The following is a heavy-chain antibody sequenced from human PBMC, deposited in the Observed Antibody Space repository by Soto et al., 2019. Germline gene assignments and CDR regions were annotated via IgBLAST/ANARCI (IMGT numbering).Heavy chain of an antibody. CDR2: IKNKIDGWTT. Sequence: EVQLVESGGGLVKPGGSLRLSCAASGFTFSNVWMSWVRQAPGKGLEWVGRIKNKIDGWTTDYAAPVKGRFTISRDDSKNTVSLQMNSLKSEDTAVYYCTTNDAFDIWGQGTMVTVSS. CDR1: GFTFSNVW. J-gene: IGHJ3*02. CDR3: TTNDAFDI. V-gene: IGHV3-15*01.